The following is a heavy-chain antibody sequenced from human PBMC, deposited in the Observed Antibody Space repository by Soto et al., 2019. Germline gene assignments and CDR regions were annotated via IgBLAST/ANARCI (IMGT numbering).Heavy chain of an antibody. CDR1: GGTFSKYA. V-gene: IGHV1-69*01. CDR2: TIPMFGTP. CDR3: ARPLLDRNYCYGMAV. D-gene: IGHD1-1*01. J-gene: IGHJ6*02. Sequence: QVQLVQSGAEMQQPGASVRVSCKASGGTFSKYAFSWVRQAPGQGLEWLGGTIPMFGTPNYAQKFQGRVAISADESTATVYMELSSLRSEDTAGYFCARPLLDRNYCYGMAVWGQGTTVTVSS.